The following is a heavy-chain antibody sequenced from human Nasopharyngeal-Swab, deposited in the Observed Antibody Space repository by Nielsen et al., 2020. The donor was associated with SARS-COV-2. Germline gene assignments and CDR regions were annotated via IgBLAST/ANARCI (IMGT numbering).Heavy chain of an antibody. CDR1: GFTLSSYS. Sequence: GGSLRLSCAASGFTLSSYSMNWVRQAPGQGLEWVSYISSGTGTIYYADSVTGRFTISRDNAQNSLYLQMNSLRADDTAVYYCARVNSAKNYGMDVWGQGTTVTVSS. D-gene: IGHD4-11*01. CDR2: ISSGTGTI. V-gene: IGHV3-48*04. J-gene: IGHJ6*02. CDR3: ARVNSAKNYGMDV.